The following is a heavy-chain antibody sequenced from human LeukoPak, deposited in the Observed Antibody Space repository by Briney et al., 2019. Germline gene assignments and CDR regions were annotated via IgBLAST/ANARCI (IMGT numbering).Heavy chain of an antibody. D-gene: IGHD3-10*01. CDR3: AKDGSGYDY. CDR1: GFTFSSYG. V-gene: IGHV3-23*01. CDR2: ISGSGGST. J-gene: IGHJ4*02. Sequence: GGSLRLSCAASGFTFSSYGLNWVRQAPGKGLEWVSGISGSGGSTYYADSVKGRFTISRDNSKNTLYLQMNSLRAEDTAVYYCAKDGSGYDYWGQGTLVTVSS.